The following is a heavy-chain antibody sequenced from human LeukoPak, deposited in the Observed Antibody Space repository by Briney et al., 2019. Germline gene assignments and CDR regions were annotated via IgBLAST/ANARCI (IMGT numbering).Heavy chain of an antibody. CDR2: IYYSWST. D-gene: IGHD3-9*01. V-gene: IGHV4-59*07. J-gene: IGHJ4*02. CDR3: ARVGILTGLDY. Sequence: SDTLSLTCTVSGRSISSYYGSWIRQPPGKGLEWIGYIYYSWSTNYNPSLKRRVTISVDTSKNHFSLKLSSVTAADTAVYYCARVGILTGLDYWGQGTLVTVSS. CDR1: GRSISSYY.